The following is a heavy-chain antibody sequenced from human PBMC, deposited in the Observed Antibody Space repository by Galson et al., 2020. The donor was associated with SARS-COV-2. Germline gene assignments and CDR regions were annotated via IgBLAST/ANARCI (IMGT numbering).Heavy chain of an antibody. J-gene: IGHJ4*02. D-gene: IGHD3-3*01. CDR1: GFTVRNNY. CDR2: IYSGRNT. V-gene: IGHV3-53*01. Sequence: GGSLRLSCAASGFTVRNNYMTWVRQPPGKGLEWVSTIYSGRNTKYDDSGKGRFTISRDTSMNTMFLQMNSLRADDTAVYYCAGDYGVEVKWDDWGQGTLVTV. CDR3: AGDYGVEVKWDD.